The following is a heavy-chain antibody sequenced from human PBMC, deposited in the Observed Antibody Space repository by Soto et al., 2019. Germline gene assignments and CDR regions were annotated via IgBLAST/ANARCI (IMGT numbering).Heavy chain of an antibody. J-gene: IGHJ4*02. CDR1: GFTFSSYA. CDR3: ARPVAAAGVFGY. D-gene: IGHD6-13*01. CDR2: ISYDGSNK. Sequence: QVQLVESGGGVVQPGRSLRLSCAASGFTFSSYAMHWFGQAPGKGLEWVAVISYDGSNKYYADSVKGRFTISRDNSKNTLYLQMNSLRAEDTAVYYCARPVAAAGVFGYWGQGTLVTVSS. V-gene: IGHV3-30-3*01.